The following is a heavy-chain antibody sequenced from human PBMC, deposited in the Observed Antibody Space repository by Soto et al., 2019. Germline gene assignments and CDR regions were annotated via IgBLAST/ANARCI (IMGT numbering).Heavy chain of an antibody. CDR1: GFTSSNYA. D-gene: IGHD3-9*01. CDR3: AKALRSFDWLFRPWNSMDV. J-gene: IGHJ6*02. CDR2: ISGSRDTT. Sequence: EVQLLESGGGLVQPGGSLRLSCAASGFTSSNYAMSWVRQAPGKGLEWVSTISGSRDTTYYADSVKGRFTISRDNSRNTLYLQMNSLRAEDTAVYYCAKALRSFDWLFRPWNSMDVWGQGTTVTVSS. V-gene: IGHV3-23*01.